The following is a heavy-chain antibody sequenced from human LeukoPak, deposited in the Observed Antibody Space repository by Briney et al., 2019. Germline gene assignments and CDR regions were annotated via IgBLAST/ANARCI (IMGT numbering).Heavy chain of an antibody. V-gene: IGHV3-21*01. CDR1: GFTFSSYS. CDR2: ISSSSSYI. Sequence: GESLKISCAASGFTFSSYSMNWVRQAPGKGLEWVSSISSSSSYIYYADSVKGRFTISRDNAKNSLYLQMNSLRAEDTAVYYCASIPYDYVWGSYRYPNDAFDIWGQGTMVTVSS. J-gene: IGHJ3*02. CDR3: ASIPYDYVWGSYRYPNDAFDI. D-gene: IGHD3-16*02.